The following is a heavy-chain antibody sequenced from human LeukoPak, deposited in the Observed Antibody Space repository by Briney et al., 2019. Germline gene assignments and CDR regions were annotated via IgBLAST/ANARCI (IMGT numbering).Heavy chain of an antibody. CDR3: AKANWVSNADAVW. J-gene: IGHJ4*02. D-gene: IGHD6-19*01. V-gene: IGHV3-23*01. CDR1: GFSFSSYA. CDR2: IRGNGDT. Sequence: PGGSLRLSCTASGFSFSSYAMSWVRQAPARGLGWVSSIRGNGDTFYADSVKGRFTLSRDDSRNTVYLQLNNLRVEDTAIYYCAKANWVSNADAVWWGQGTLVTVSP.